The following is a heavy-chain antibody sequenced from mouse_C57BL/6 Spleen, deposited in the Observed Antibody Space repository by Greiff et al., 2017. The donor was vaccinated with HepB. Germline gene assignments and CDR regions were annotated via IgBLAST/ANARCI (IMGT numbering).Heavy chain of an antibody. Sequence: VQLQQSGPELVKPGASVKISCKSSGYSFTDYNMNWVKQSNGKSLEWIGVINPNYGTTSYNQKFKGKATLTVDQSSSTAYMQLNSLTSEDSAVYYCARSRMGRANYYAMDYWGQGTSVTVSS. CDR1: GYSFTDYN. CDR3: ARSRMGRANYYAMDY. J-gene: IGHJ4*01. V-gene: IGHV1-39*01. CDR2: INPNYGTT. D-gene: IGHD4-1*01.